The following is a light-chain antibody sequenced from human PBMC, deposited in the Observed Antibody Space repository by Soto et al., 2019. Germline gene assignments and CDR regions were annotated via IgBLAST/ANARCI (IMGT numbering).Light chain of an antibody. CDR1: QSVSSRY. Sequence: EIVLTQSPGTLSLSPGERATLSCRASQSVSSRYVGWYQQKPGQAPRLLIYGTSSRATAIPDRFSGSGSGTDFTLTISRLEPEDFAVCYCQYYSNSLTITFGHGTRLEI. CDR2: GTS. J-gene: IGKJ5*01. CDR3: QYYSNSLTIT. V-gene: IGKV3-20*01.